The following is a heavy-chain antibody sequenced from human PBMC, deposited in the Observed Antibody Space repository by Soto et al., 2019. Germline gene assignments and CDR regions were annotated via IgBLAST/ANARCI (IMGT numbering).Heavy chain of an antibody. CDR3: TTGLSNGYYNFDY. D-gene: IGHD3-22*01. CDR1: GFTFADAW. V-gene: IGHV3-15*01. J-gene: IGHJ4*02. Sequence: SLRLSCAASGFTFADAWMSWVRQAPGRGLEWVGRIKREADGGTTDYAAPVKGRTTISRDDSKNTLYLQMNSLKTEDTAVYYCTTGLSNGYYNFDYWGQGTPVTSPQ. CDR2: IKREADGGTT.